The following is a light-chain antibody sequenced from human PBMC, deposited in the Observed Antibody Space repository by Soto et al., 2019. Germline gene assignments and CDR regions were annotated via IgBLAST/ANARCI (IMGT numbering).Light chain of an antibody. CDR3: QQYYSYPPT. Sequence: AIRMTQSPSSLSASTGDRVTITCRASQGISSYLAWYQQKPGKAPKLLLYAASTLQSGVPSRFIGSGSGTDFTLTISCPQSEDFATYYCQQYYSYPPTFGQGTKVEIK. J-gene: IGKJ1*01. CDR1: QGISSY. CDR2: AAS. V-gene: IGKV1-8*01.